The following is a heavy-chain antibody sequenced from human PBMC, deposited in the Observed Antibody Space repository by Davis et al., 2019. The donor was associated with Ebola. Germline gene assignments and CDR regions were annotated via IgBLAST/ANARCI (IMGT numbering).Heavy chain of an antibody. Sequence: KVSCKGSGYNFTNYWIGWVRQMPGKGLEWMGIIYPADSHIRYSPPFQGRVIISADKSISTAYLQWSSLKASDSAMYYCARQMSNRGAYWGQGTLVTVSS. V-gene: IGHV5-51*01. CDR1: GYNFTNYW. CDR3: ARQMSNRGAY. CDR2: IYPADSHI. J-gene: IGHJ4*02.